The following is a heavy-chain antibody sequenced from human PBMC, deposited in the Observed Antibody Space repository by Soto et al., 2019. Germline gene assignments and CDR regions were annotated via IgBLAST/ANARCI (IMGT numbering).Heavy chain of an antibody. CDR3: ARDPRYYYDSSGYSK. J-gene: IGHJ4*02. CDR2: IYSGGST. Sequence: GGSLRLSCAASGFTVSSNYMSWVRQAPGKGLEWVSVIYSGGSTYYADSVKGRFTISRDNSKNTLYLQMNSLRAEDTAVYYCARDPRYYYDSSGYSKWGQGTLVTVS. V-gene: IGHV3-53*01. D-gene: IGHD3-22*01. CDR1: GFTVSSNY.